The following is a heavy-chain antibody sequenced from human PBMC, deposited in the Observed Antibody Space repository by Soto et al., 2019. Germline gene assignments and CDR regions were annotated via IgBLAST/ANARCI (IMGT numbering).Heavy chain of an antibody. CDR1: GFTFTSSA. V-gene: IGHV1-58*01. Sequence: SVKVSCKASGFTFTSSAVQWVRQARGQRLEWIGWIVVGSGNTNYAQKFQERVTITRDMSTSTAYMELSSLRSEDTAVYYCAALYCYDSSGYSDAFDIWGQGTMVTVSS. CDR3: AALYCYDSSGYSDAFDI. D-gene: IGHD3-22*01. J-gene: IGHJ3*02. CDR2: IVVGSGNT.